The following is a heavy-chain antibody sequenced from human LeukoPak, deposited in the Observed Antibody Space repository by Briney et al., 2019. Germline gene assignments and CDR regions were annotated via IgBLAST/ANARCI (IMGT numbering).Heavy chain of an antibody. J-gene: IGHJ4*02. CDR1: GGSISSYY. D-gene: IGHD4-17*01. CDR2: IYTSGST. Sequence: SETLSLTCTVSGGSISSYYWSWIRQPAGKGLEWIGRIYTSGSTNYNPSLKSRVTMSVDTSKNQFSLKLSSVTAADTAVYYCARDPNDYGDGGENYWGQGTLVTVSS. V-gene: IGHV4-4*07. CDR3: ARDPNDYGDGGENY.